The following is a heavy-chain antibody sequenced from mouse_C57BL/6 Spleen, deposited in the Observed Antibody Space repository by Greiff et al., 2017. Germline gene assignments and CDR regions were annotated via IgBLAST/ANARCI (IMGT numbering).Heavy chain of an antibody. D-gene: IGHD2-3*01. Sequence: EVKLQESGPGLVKPSQSLSLTCSVTGYSITSGYYWNWIRQLPGNKLEWMGYISYDGSNNYNPYLKNRISITRDTSKNQFFLKLNSVTTEDTATYYCARRYDGYPDYWGQGTTLTVSS. J-gene: IGHJ2*01. CDR3: ARRYDGYPDY. CDR2: ISYDGSN. CDR1: GYSITSGYY. V-gene: IGHV3-6*01.